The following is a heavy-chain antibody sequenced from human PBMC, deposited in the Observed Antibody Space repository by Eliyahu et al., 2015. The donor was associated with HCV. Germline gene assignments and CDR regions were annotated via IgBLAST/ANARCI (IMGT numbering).Heavy chain of an antibody. CDR3: ARAVGYSSDWCGWLDP. CDR1: GVIVXSNY. Sequence: EVQLXXSGXGLIQPGGSLXLTCAAXGVIVXSNYMNXVRQAPGKGLEWVAVIYIGGSTFYADSVRGRFTISRDNSKNMVFLQMNSLRAEDTAMYYCARAVGYSSDWCGWLDPWGQGTLVTVSS. V-gene: IGHV3-53*01. J-gene: IGHJ5*02. CDR2: IYIGGST. D-gene: IGHD6-13*01.